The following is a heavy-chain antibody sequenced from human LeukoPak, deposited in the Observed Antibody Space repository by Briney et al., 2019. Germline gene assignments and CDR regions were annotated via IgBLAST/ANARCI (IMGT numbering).Heavy chain of an antibody. CDR1: GYTFTGYY. J-gene: IGHJ4*02. CDR2: INPNSGGT. V-gene: IGHV1-2*02. CDR3: ARYYDSSGTYYFDY. Sequence: ASVKVSCKASGYTFTGYYMHWVRQAPGQGLEWMGWINPNSGGTNYAQKFQGRVTVTRDTSISTAYMELSRLRSDDTAVYYCARYYDSSGTYYFDYWGQGTLVTVSS. D-gene: IGHD3-22*01.